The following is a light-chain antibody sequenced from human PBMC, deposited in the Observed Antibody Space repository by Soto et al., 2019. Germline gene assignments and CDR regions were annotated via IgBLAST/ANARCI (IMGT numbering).Light chain of an antibody. V-gene: IGLV1-47*01. J-gene: IGLJ3*02. CDR2: RNN. CDR3: AAWDDSLSGRWV. Sequence: QPVLTQPPSASGTPGQRVIISCSGSSSNIGSNYVYWYQQLPGTAPKLLIYRNNQRPSGVPDRFSGSKSGTSASLAISGLRSEDEADYYCAAWDDSLSGRWVFGGGTKVTVL. CDR1: SSNIGSNY.